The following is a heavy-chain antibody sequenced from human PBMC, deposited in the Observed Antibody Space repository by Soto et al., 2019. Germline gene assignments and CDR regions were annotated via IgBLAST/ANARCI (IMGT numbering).Heavy chain of an antibody. J-gene: IGHJ4*02. D-gene: IGHD1-1*01. CDR2: IWYDGSNK. Sequence: QVQLVESGGGVVQPGRSLRLSCAVSGLTFSSYGMHWVRQAPGKGLEWVAVIWYDGSNKYYADSVKGRFTISRDDSKNTLFLQMNSLSVEDTAVYYCAGDIWTGATGRSLDYWGQGTLVTVSS. V-gene: IGHV3-33*01. CDR1: GLTFSSYG. CDR3: AGDIWTGATGRSLDY.